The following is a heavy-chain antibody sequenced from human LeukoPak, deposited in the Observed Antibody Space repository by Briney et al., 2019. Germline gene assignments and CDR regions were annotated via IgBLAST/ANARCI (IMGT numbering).Heavy chain of an antibody. J-gene: IGHJ4*02. CDR3: ATSRLDYDSSGYRTTFDY. CDR2: INSDGSST. CDR1: GFTFSSYW. Sequence: GGSLRLSCAASGFTFSSYWMHWVRQAPGKGLPWVSRINSDGSSTSYADSVKGRFTISRDNAKNTLYLQMNSLRAEDTAVYYCATSRLDYDSSGYRTTFDYWGQGTLVTVSS. D-gene: IGHD3-22*01. V-gene: IGHV3-74*01.